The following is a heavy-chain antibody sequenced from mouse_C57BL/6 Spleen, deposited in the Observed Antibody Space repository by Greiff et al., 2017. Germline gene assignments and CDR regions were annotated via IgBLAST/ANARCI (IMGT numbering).Heavy chain of an antibody. CDR1: GYTFTSYW. J-gene: IGHJ3*01. CDR2: IDPSDSET. Sequence: VQLQQSGAELVRPGSSVKLSCKASGYTFTSYWMHWVKQRPIQGLEWIGNIDPSDSETNYNQKFKDKATLTVDKSSSTAYMQLSSLTSEDSAVYYCARGEWGAWFAYWGQGTLVTVSA. CDR3: ARGEWGAWFAY. V-gene: IGHV1-52*01. D-gene: IGHD1-3*01.